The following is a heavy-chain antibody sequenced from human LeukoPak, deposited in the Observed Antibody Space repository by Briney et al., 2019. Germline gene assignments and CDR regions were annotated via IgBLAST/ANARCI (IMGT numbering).Heavy chain of an antibody. D-gene: IGHD5-18*01. CDR2: INTSGTT. Sequence: SETLSLTCTVSGGSISSGSYYWSWIRQPAGKGPEWIGRINTSGTTNYNPSLKSRVTMSVDTSKNQFSLKLGSVTAADTAVYYCARDGVAMVPDYWGQGTLVTVSS. CDR1: GGSISSGSYY. CDR3: ARDGVAMVPDY. V-gene: IGHV4-61*02. J-gene: IGHJ4*02.